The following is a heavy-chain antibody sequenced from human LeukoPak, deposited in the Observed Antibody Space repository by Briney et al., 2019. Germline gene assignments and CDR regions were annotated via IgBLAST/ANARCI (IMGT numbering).Heavy chain of an antibody. V-gene: IGHV4-34*01. Sequence: SETLSLTCAVYGGSFSGYYWSWIRQPPGKGLEWIGEINHSGSTNYNPSLKSRVTISVDTSKNQFSLKLSSVTAADTAVYYCARWTYYYDSSGYYYEVKYNWFDPWGQGTLVTVSS. CDR2: INHSGST. CDR1: GGSFSGYY. D-gene: IGHD3-22*01. J-gene: IGHJ5*02. CDR3: ARWTYYYDSSGYYYEVKYNWFDP.